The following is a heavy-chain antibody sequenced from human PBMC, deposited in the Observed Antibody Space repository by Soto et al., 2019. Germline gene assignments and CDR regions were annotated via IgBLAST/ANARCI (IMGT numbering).Heavy chain of an antibody. J-gene: IGHJ5*02. CDR3: ARGLFTMVRGVIIKRGWFDP. Sequence: QVQLQQWGAGLLKPSETLSLTCAVYGGSFSGYYWSWIRQPPGKGLEWFGEINHSGSTNYNPSLKSRVTISVDTSKNQFSLKLTSVTAADTAVYYCARGLFTMVRGVIIKRGWFDPWGQGTLVTVSS. D-gene: IGHD3-10*01. CDR1: GGSFSGYY. CDR2: INHSGST. V-gene: IGHV4-34*01.